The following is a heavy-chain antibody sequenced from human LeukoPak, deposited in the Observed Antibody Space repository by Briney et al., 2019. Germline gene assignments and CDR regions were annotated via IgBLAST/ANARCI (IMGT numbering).Heavy chain of an antibody. Sequence: PGGSLRLSCAASGFTFSSYAMSWVRQAPGKGLEWVSAISGSGGSTYYADSVTGRFTISRDNSKNTLYLQMNSLRAEDTAVYYCAKDLQRMTEYYFDYWGQGTLVTVSS. CDR3: AKDLQRMTEYYFDY. J-gene: IGHJ4*02. D-gene: IGHD1-1*01. CDR1: GFTFSSYA. V-gene: IGHV3-23*01. CDR2: ISGSGGST.